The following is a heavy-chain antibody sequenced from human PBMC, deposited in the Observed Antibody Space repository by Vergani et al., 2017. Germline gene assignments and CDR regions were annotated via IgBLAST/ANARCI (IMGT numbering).Heavy chain of an antibody. D-gene: IGHD6-25*01. J-gene: IGHJ4*02. Sequence: QVQLVQSGAEVKKPGASVKVSCKASGYTFTGYYMHWVRQAPGQGLEWMGRIIPILGIANYAQKFQGRVTITADKSTSTAYMELSSLRSEDTAVYYCASLRVQRSYWGQGTLVTVSS. CDR1: GYTFTGYY. CDR3: ASLRVQRSY. V-gene: IGHV1-69*09. CDR2: IIPILGIA.